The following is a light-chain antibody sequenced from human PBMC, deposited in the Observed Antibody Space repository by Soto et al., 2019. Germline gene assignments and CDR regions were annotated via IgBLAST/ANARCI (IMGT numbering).Light chain of an antibody. CDR2: DAS. V-gene: IGKV3-11*01. Sequence: EIVLTQSPVTLSLSPGERVTLSCRASQSVGTYLGWYQQKVGQAPSLLIYDASKRATGIPARFSGSGSGTDFPLTISSLEPEDFAGYYCQQRSDWPLTFGGGTKVEI. J-gene: IGKJ4*01. CDR1: QSVGTY. CDR3: QQRSDWPLT.